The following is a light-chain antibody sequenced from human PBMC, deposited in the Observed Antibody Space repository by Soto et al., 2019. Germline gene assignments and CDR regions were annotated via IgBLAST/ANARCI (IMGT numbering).Light chain of an antibody. V-gene: IGLV8-61*01. Sequence: QTVVTQEPSFSVSPGGTVTLTCGLSSGSVSTSYYPSWYQQTPGQAPRTLIYSTNTRSSGVPDRFSGSILGNKAALTITGAQAYDESDYYCVLYMGSGISVLGGGTKVTVL. J-gene: IGLJ3*02. CDR1: SGSVSTSYY. CDR3: VLYMGSGISV. CDR2: STN.